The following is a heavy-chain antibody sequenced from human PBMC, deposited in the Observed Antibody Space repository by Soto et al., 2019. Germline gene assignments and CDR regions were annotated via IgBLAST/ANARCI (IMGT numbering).Heavy chain of an antibody. Sequence: GGSLRLSCAASGFTFSSYGMHWVRQAPGKGLEWVAFISYDGRNKYYPDSVKGRFTISRDNSKNTLYLQMSSLRAEDTAVYYCASRNHYDSSGYYYWYYFDFWGQGTLVTVSS. V-gene: IGHV3-30*03. D-gene: IGHD3-22*01. CDR2: ISYDGRNK. CDR1: GFTFSSYG. CDR3: ASRNHYDSSGYYYWYYFDF. J-gene: IGHJ4*02.